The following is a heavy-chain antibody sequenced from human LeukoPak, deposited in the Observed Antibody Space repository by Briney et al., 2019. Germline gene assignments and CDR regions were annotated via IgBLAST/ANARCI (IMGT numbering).Heavy chain of an antibody. CDR1: GFTFSSYS. J-gene: IGHJ5*02. V-gene: IGHV3-21*04. Sequence: GGSLRLSCAASGFTFSSYSMNWVRQAPGKGLEWVSSISSSSSYIYYADSVKGRFTISRDNSMNTVYMQMNSLRAEDTAVYYCAKGGSGSYYSLLNWFDPWGQGTLVTVSS. CDR3: AKGGSGSYYSLLNWFDP. CDR2: ISSSSSYI. D-gene: IGHD3-10*01.